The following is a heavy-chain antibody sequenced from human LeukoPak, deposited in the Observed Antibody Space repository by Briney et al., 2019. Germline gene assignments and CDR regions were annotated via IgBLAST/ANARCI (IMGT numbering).Heavy chain of an antibody. CDR2: IHPDDSDT. CDR3: ARRYCSGRNCYYFDY. D-gene: IGHD2-15*01. CDR1: GYTFPSYW. V-gene: IGHV5-51*01. Sequence: PGDSLKISCKGSGYTFPSYWIGWVRQMPGKGLECMGIIHPDDSDTRYSPSFQGQVTISADKSISTAYLQWSSLKASDTAMYYCARRYCSGRNCYYFDYWGQGTLVTVSS. J-gene: IGHJ4*02.